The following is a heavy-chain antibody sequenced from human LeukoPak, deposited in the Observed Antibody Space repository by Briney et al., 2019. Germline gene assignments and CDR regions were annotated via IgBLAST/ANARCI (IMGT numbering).Heavy chain of an antibody. D-gene: IGHD1-26*01. CDR1: GGSISSGGYY. CDR2: IYHSGST. J-gene: IGHJ3*02. CDR3: ARGEGGLGATPPHAFDI. Sequence: SETLSLTCTVSGGSISSGGYYWSWIRQPPGKGLEWIGYIYHSGSTYHNPSLKSRVTISVDRSKNQFSLKLSSVTAADTAVYYCARGEGGLGATPPHAFDIWGQGTMVTVSS. V-gene: IGHV4-30-2*01.